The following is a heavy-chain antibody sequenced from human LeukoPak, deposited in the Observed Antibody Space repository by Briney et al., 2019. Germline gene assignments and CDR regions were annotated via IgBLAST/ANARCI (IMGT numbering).Heavy chain of an antibody. J-gene: IGHJ3*02. CDR3: ARNYYDSSGYQDDAFDI. V-gene: IGHV4-59*01. Sequence: PSETLSLTYTVSGGSISSYYWSWIRQPPGKGLEWIGYIYYSGSTNYNPSLKSRVTISVDTSKNQFSLKLSSVTAADTAVYYCARNYYDSSGYQDDAFDIWGQGTMVTVSS. CDR2: IYYSGST. CDR1: GGSISSYY. D-gene: IGHD3-22*01.